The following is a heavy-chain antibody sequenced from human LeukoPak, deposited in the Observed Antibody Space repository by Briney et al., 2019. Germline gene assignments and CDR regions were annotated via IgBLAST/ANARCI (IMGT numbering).Heavy chain of an antibody. J-gene: IGHJ5*02. CDR3: ARDGLIMVLGANWFDP. CDR1: GYSFILYG. V-gene: IGHV1-18*01. Sequence: ASVKVSCKTSGYSFILYGISWVRQAPGQGLEWMGWISAYNGNTNYAQKLQGRVTMTTDTSTSTAYMELRSLRSDDTAVYYCARDGLIMVLGANWFDPWGQGTLVTVSS. CDR2: ISAYNGNT. D-gene: IGHD3-10*01.